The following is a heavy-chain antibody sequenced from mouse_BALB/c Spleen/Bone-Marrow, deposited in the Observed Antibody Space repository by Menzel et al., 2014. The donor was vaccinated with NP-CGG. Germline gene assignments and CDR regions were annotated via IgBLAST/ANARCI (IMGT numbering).Heavy chain of an antibody. V-gene: IGHV1-74*04. J-gene: IGHJ3*01. Sequence: VHVKQSGAELVRPGASVKLSCKASGYSFTSYWMNWVKQRPGHGLEWIGMIHPSDTETRLNQRFKDKATLTVDKSSSTAYMQLNSPTSEDSAVYYCARLEGNYGSTFAYWGQGTLVTVSA. CDR1: GYSFTSYW. CDR2: IHPSDTET. D-gene: IGHD1-1*01. CDR3: ARLEGNYGSTFAY.